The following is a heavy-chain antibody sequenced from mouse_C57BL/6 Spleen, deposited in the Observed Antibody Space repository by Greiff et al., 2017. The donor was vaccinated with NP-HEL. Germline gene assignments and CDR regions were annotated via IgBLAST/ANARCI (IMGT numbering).Heavy chain of an antibody. J-gene: IGHJ4*01. CDR1: GYTFTSYG. CDR2: IYPRSGNT. V-gene: IGHV1-81*01. CDR3: ESDYDHYAMDY. Sequence: VKLMESGAELARPGASVKLSCKASGYTFTSYGISWVKQRTGQGLEWIGEIYPRSGNTYYNEKFKGKATLTADKSSSTAYMELRSLTSEDSAVYFCESDYDHYAMDYWGQGTSVTVSS. D-gene: IGHD2-4*01.